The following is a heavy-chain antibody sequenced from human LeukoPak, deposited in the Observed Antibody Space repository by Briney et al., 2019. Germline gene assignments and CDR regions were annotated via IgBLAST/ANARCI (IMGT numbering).Heavy chain of an antibody. Sequence: GASVKVSCKASGYTFTSYYMHWVRQAPGQGLEWMGIINPSGGSTSYAQKFQGRVTMTRDTPTSTVYMELSSLRSEDTAVYYCARGRGDLMDIVVVPAVMDVWGQGTTVTVSS. CDR3: ARGRGDLMDIVVVPAVMDV. V-gene: IGHV1-46*01. CDR1: GYTFTSYY. J-gene: IGHJ6*02. CDR2: INPSGGST. D-gene: IGHD2-2*03.